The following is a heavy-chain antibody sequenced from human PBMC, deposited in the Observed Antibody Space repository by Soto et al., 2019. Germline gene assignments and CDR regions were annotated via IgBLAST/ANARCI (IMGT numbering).Heavy chain of an antibody. CDR1: GFTFSSYA. V-gene: IGHV3-23*01. CDR2: ISCSGSSK. CDR3: ARDRDASFDY. J-gene: IGHJ4*02. Sequence: GGSLRLSCAASGFTFSSYAMSWVRQAPGKGLEWVSVISCSGSSKYYADSVKGRFTISRDNSKNTLYLQMNSLRAEDTAVYYCARDRDASFDYWGQGTLVTVSS.